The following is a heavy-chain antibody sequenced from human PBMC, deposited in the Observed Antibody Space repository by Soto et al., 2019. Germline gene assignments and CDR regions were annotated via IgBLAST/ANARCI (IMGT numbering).Heavy chain of an antibody. D-gene: IGHD6-19*01. Sequence: GASVKVSCKAPGYTFTSYDINWVRQAPGQGLEWMGWMSPNGGNTGYAQQFQGRVTMTRNTSVSTAYMELSSLRSDDTAVYYCAFTKSSSFSHWGQGALVTVSS. J-gene: IGHJ4*02. CDR1: GYTFTSYD. CDR2: MSPNGGNT. V-gene: IGHV1-8*01. CDR3: AFTKSSSFSH.